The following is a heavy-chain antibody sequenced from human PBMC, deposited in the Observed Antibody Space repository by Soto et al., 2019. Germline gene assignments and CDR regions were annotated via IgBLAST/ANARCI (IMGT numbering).Heavy chain of an antibody. CDR1: GFTFSTYA. V-gene: IGHV3-23*01. CDR3: ARGALSSRSDF. Sequence: GGSLRLSCVASGFTFSTYAMTWVRQAPGKGLEWVSSIAKSGFPAYYAASVQGRFTFSRDNSKNTLYLQMNSLRADDTAVYYCARGALSSRSDFWGQGSLVTVSS. D-gene: IGHD3-10*01. CDR2: IAKSGFPA. J-gene: IGHJ4*02.